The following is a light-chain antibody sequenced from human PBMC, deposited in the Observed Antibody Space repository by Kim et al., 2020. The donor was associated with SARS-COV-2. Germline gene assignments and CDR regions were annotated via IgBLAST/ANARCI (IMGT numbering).Light chain of an antibody. CDR1: QSVSSN. V-gene: IGKV3-15*01. CDR3: QQYNNWSPYT. J-gene: IGKJ2*01. Sequence: EIVMTQSPATLSVSPGERATLSCRASQSVSSNLAWYQQKPGQAPRLLIYGASTRATGIPARFSGSGSGTEFTLTISSLQSEDFAVYYCQQYNNWSPYTFGLGTQLEI. CDR2: GAS.